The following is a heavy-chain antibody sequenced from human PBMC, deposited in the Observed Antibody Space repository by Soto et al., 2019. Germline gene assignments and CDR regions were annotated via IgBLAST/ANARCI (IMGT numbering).Heavy chain of an antibody. CDR3: AKNTVKGTGDRYYYYGMDV. Sequence: HPGGSLRLSCAASGFTFDDYAMHWVRQAPGKGLEWVSLISWDGGSTYYADSVKGRFTISRDNSKNSLYLQMNSLRAEDTALYYCAKNTVKGTGDRYYYYGMDVWGQGTTVTVSS. V-gene: IGHV3-43D*04. CDR1: GFTFDDYA. D-gene: IGHD7-27*01. CDR2: ISWDGGST. J-gene: IGHJ6*02.